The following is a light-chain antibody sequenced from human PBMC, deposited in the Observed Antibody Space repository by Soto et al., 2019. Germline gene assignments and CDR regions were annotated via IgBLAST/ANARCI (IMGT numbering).Light chain of an antibody. J-gene: IGKJ4*01. Sequence: EIVLTQSPATLSLSPGERATLSCRASQSVSGFLAWYQQKPGQAPRLLIYDGSNRATGIPARFSGSGSGTEFTLTISRLEPEDFAVYYCQQFSSYPLTFGGGTKVDI. CDR3: QQFSSYPLT. CDR1: QSVSGF. V-gene: IGKV3-11*01. CDR2: DGS.